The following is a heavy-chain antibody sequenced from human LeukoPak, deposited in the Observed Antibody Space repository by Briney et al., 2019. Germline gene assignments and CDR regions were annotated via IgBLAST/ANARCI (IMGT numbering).Heavy chain of an antibody. V-gene: IGHV1-18*01. J-gene: IGHJ3*02. Sequence: ASVKVSCKASGYTFTSYGISWVRQAPGQGLEWMGWISAYNGNTNYAQKLQGRVTMTTDTSTSTAYMELRSLRSDDTAVYYCARDVGYDSSGDDAFGIWGQGTMVTVSS. D-gene: IGHD3-22*01. CDR2: ISAYNGNT. CDR1: GYTFTSYG. CDR3: ARDVGYDSSGDDAFGI.